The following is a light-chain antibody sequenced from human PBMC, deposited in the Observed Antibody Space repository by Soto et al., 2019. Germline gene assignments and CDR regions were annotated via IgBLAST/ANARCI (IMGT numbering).Light chain of an antibody. Sequence: QSALTQPPSASGSPGQSVTISCTGTSSDVGGYNYVSWYQQHPGKAPKLMIYEVSKRPSGVPDRFSGSKSGNTASLTVSGLQAEDEAGYYCSSFAGSNNFGVFGGGTKLTV. CDR3: SSFAGSNNFGV. J-gene: IGLJ3*02. V-gene: IGLV2-8*01. CDR2: EVS. CDR1: SSDVGGYNY.